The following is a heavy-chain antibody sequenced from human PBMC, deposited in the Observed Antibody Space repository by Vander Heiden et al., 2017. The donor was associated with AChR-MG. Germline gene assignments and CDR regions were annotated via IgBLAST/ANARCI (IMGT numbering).Heavy chain of an antibody. CDR2: ISYDGSNK. D-gene: IGHD3-10*01. J-gene: IGHJ3*02. CDR1: GFTFSSYA. V-gene: IGHV3-30-3*01. Sequence: VQLVESGGGVVQPGRSLRLSCAASGFTFSSYAMHWVRQAPGKGLEWVAVISYDGSNKYYADSVKGRFTISRDNSKNTLYLQMNSLRAEDTAVYYCARDRDDYYGSGSYDAFDIWGQGTMVTVSS. CDR3: ARDRDDYYGSGSYDAFDI.